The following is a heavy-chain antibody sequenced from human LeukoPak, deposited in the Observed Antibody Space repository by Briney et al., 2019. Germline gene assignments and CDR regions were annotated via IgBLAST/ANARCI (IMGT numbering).Heavy chain of an antibody. Sequence: GGSLRLSCAASGFTVSNNYMMWVRQAPGKGLEWVSDIYRSGGTNYADSVKGRFTISRDTSKNTLYLQMNSLTAEDTAVYYCATPLTGLHHWGQGTLVTVSS. J-gene: IGHJ4*02. CDR1: GFTVSNNY. CDR2: IYRSGGT. D-gene: IGHD1-14*01. CDR3: ATPLTGLHH. V-gene: IGHV3-53*01.